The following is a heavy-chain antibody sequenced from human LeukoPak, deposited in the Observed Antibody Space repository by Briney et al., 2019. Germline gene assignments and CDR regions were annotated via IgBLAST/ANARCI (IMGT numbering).Heavy chain of an antibody. Sequence: PGGSLRLSCAASGFIFSSYGIHWVRQAPDKGLEWVALISYDGSNKYYADSVKGRFTISRDNSKNTLYLRMNSLRAEDTAVYYCAKDLNWNDKLDYWGQGTLVTVSS. D-gene: IGHD1-1*01. CDR2: ISYDGSNK. V-gene: IGHV3-30*18. CDR3: AKDLNWNDKLDY. CDR1: GFIFSSYG. J-gene: IGHJ4*02.